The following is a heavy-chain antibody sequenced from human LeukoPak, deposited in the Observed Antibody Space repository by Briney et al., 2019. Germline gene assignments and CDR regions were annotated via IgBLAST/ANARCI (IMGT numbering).Heavy chain of an antibody. V-gene: IGHV3-21*01. CDR3: ARVTGTTAGDH. CDR2: ISSGSTSI. CDR1: GFSFSSYS. J-gene: IGHJ5*02. D-gene: IGHD1-1*01. Sequence: GGSLRLSCAASGFSFSSYSMDSVRQAPGKGLEWVSSISSGSTSIYYADSVKGRFTISRDNAKNSLYLQMNSLRAEDTAVYYCARVTGTTAGDHWGQGTLVSVSS.